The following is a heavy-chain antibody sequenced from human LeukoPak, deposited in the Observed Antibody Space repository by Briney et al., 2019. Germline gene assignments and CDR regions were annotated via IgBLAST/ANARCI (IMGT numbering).Heavy chain of an antibody. D-gene: IGHD3-22*01. J-gene: IGHJ3*02. CDR1: GFSFSTYA. CDR2: VNARGYST. CDR3: ARDSSAYYTFDI. V-gene: IGHV3-23*01. Sequence: GGSLRLSCSASGFSFSTYAMSWARQAPGKGLEWVSAVNARGYSTYYADSVKGRFTISRDNAKNSLYLQMNSLRAEDTAVYYCARDSSAYYTFDIWGQGTMVTVSS.